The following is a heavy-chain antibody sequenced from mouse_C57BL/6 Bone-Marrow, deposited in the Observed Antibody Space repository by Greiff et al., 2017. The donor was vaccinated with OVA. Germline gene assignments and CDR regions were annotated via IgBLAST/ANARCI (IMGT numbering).Heavy chain of an antibody. Sequence: EVKLVESGGGLVQPGGSLKLSCAASGFTFSDYYLSWVRQTPEKRLEWVAYISNGGGSTYYPDTVKGRFTISRDNAKNPLYLQMSRLKSEDTAMYYCARNSNYESWYFDVWGTGTTVTVSS. J-gene: IGHJ1*03. V-gene: IGHV5-12*01. CDR3: ARNSNYESWYFDV. CDR2: ISNGGGST. CDR1: GFTFSDYY. D-gene: IGHD2-5*01.